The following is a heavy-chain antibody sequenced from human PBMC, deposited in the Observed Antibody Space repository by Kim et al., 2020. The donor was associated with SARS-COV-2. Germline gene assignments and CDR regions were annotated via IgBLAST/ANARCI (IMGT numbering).Heavy chain of an antibody. Sequence: RFTISRDNSQNTLYLQMNGLRAEDTAVYYCAKARPDSDTAMVAYHYSFDYWGQGTLVTVSS. CDR3: AKARPDSDTAMVAYHYSFDY. V-gene: IGHV3-23*01. J-gene: IGHJ4*02. D-gene: IGHD5-18*01.